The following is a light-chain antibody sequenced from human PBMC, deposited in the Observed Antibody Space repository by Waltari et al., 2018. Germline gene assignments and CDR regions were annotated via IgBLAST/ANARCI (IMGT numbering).Light chain of an antibody. Sequence: EIVLTQPPGTLSLSPGERATLPCRASQSVSSTYLAWYQQKPGQAPRLLIYEASSRATGIPDRFSGSGSATDFTLTISRLEPEDFAVYYCQQYGSSLPLTFGGGTKVAIK. CDR3: QQYGSSLPLT. J-gene: IGKJ4*01. V-gene: IGKV3-20*01. CDR1: QSVSSTY. CDR2: EAS.